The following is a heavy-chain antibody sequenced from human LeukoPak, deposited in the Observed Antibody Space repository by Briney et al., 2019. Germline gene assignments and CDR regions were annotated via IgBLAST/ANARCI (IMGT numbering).Heavy chain of an antibody. CDR3: ARGSSGWPVDY. CDR2: IYYSGTT. CDR1: GGSISSDVHY. Sequence: PSQTLSLTCTVSGGSISSDVHYWSWIRQRPGKGLEWVAYIYYSGTTYYNPSLKSRVAISVGTSKNQFSLKLSSVTAADTAVYYCARGSSGWPVDYWGQGTLVTVSS. V-gene: IGHV4-31*03. J-gene: IGHJ4*02. D-gene: IGHD6-19*01.